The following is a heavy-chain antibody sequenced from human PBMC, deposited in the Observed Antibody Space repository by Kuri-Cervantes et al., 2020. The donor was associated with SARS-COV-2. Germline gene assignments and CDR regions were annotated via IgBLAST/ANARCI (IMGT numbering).Heavy chain of an antibody. CDR1: GGSISSYY. Sequence: SETLSLTCAVSGGSISSYYWSWTRQPAGKGLEWIGRIYTSGSTNYNPSLKSRVTMSVDTSKNQFSLKLSSVTAADTAVYYCRTSSSSVYYYYGMDVWGQGTTVTVSS. D-gene: IGHD6-6*01. J-gene: IGHJ6*02. V-gene: IGHV4-4*07. CDR3: RTSSSSVYYYYGMDV. CDR2: IYTSGST.